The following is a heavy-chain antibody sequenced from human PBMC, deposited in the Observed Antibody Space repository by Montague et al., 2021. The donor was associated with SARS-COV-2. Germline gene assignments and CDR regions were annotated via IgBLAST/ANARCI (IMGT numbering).Heavy chain of an antibody. D-gene: IGHD2-2*03. Sequence: SETLSLTCTVSGGSITNNIDYWAWIRQPPGKGLEWIGSIYYTGNTYYNPSLKSRVTISVVTSKNHFTLKLSSVTAAETAVYYCARGILSMDMAVVVLLGGIYYFDSWGQGTLVAVSS. V-gene: IGHV4-39*02. CDR2: IYYTGNT. J-gene: IGHJ4*02. CDR1: GGSITNNIDY. CDR3: ARGILSMDMAVVVLLGGIYYFDS.